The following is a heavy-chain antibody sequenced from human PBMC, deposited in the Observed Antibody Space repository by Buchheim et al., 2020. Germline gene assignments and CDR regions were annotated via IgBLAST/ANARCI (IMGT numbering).Heavy chain of an antibody. Sequence: QVQLQESGPGLVKPSETLSLTCTVSGGSISSYYWSWIRQPPGKGLEWIGYIYYSGSTNYNPSLKSRVTISVDTSKNQFSLKLSSVTAADTAVYYCARMYYDFWSGYTADYYYGMDVWGQGTT. CDR3: ARMYYDFWSGYTADYYYGMDV. D-gene: IGHD3-3*01. CDR1: GGSISSYY. CDR2: IYYSGST. J-gene: IGHJ6*02. V-gene: IGHV4-59*01.